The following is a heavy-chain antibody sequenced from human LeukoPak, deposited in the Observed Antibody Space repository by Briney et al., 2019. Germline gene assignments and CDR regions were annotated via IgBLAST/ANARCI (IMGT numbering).Heavy chain of an antibody. D-gene: IGHD6-19*01. CDR1: GFTFSACE. CDR3: ARESYSSGWYSFGGLDY. CDR2: ISRSGSTI. J-gene: IGHJ4*02. V-gene: IGHV3-48*03. Sequence: PGGSLRLSCAISGFTFSACELTWVRQAPGKGLEWVSYISRSGSTIYYADSVKGRFTISRDNAKNSLYLQMNSLRAEDTAVYYCARESYSSGWYSFGGLDYWGQGTLVTVSS.